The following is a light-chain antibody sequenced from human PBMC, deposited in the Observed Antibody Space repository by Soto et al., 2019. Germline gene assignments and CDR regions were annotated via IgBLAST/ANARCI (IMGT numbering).Light chain of an antibody. V-gene: IGLV1-40*01. CDR3: QSFDKYLSAVV. J-gene: IGLJ2*01. Sequence: QAVVTQPPSASGTPGQRVTISCTGSSSDIGAGYRVRWYQQVPGTAPKLLIYDNTNRPSGVSVRFSGSKSGTSASLAISGLQAEDEADYYCQSFDKYLSAVVFGGGTKLTVL. CDR2: DNT. CDR1: SSDIGAGYR.